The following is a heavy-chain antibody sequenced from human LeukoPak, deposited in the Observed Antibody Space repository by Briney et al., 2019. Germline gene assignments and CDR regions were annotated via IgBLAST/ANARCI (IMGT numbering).Heavy chain of an antibody. CDR3: AKGLAESWLVPS. CDR2: IRYDGSNK. J-gene: IGHJ4*02. CDR1: GFTFSSYG. D-gene: IGHD6-19*01. Sequence: PGGSLRLSCAASGFTFSSYGMHWVRQAPGKGLEWVAFIRYDGSNKYYADSVKGRFTISRDNSKNTLYLQMNSLRAEDTAVYYCAKGLAESWLVPSWGQGTLVTVSS. V-gene: IGHV3-30*02.